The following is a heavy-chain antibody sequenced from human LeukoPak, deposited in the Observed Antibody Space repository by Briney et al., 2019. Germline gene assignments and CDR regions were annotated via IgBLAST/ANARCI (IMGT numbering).Heavy chain of an antibody. V-gene: IGHV3-7*03. CDR3: ARDSEAVAGNFDY. Sequence: GGSLRLSCAASGFTFSSYWMSWVRQAPGKGLEWVANIKQDGSEKYYVDSVKGRFTISRDNAKNSLYLQMNSLRAEDTAVYYCARDSEAVAGNFDYWGQGTLVTVSS. D-gene: IGHD6-19*01. CDR1: GFTFSSYW. J-gene: IGHJ4*02. CDR2: IKQDGSEK.